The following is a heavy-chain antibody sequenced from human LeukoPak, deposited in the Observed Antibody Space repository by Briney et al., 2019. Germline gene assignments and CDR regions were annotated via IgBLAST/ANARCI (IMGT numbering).Heavy chain of an antibody. D-gene: IGHD1-26*01. J-gene: IGHJ4*02. Sequence: ASVKVSCKASGYTFTSYGISWVRQAPGQGLEWMGWISAYNGNTNYAQKLQGRVPMTPDTSTSTAYMELRSLRSDDTAVYYCARAPDDSGSYPVDYWGQGTLVTVSS. CDR3: ARAPDDSGSYPVDY. CDR1: GYTFTSYG. V-gene: IGHV1-18*01. CDR2: ISAYNGNT.